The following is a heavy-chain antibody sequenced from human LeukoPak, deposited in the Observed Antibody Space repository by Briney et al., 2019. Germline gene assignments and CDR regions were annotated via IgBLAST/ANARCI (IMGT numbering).Heavy chain of an antibody. D-gene: IGHD2-8*02. CDR3: ARITSGITGGGWRDL. Sequence: SETLSLTCTVSGGSVSSYYWTWIRQPPGKGLEWIGYIFYSGTTNYNPSLKSRLTTSVDTSKNQFSLKLSSVTAADTALYYCARITSGITGGGWRDLWGQGIPVSVSS. CDR1: GGSVSSYY. CDR2: IFYSGTT. V-gene: IGHV4-59*02. J-gene: IGHJ5*02.